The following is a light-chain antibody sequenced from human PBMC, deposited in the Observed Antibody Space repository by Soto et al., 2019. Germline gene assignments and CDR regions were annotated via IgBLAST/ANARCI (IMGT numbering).Light chain of an antibody. CDR1: SSDIGSYNY. J-gene: IGLJ2*01. CDR2: EVS. Sequence: QSALTQPPSASGSPGQSVTISCTGTSSDIGSYNYVSWYQQHPGKAPKLMIYEVSERPSGVPDRFSGSKSGNTASLTVSGLQAEDESDHYCSSYAGSNNFVVFGGGTKLTVL. V-gene: IGLV2-8*01. CDR3: SSYAGSNNFVV.